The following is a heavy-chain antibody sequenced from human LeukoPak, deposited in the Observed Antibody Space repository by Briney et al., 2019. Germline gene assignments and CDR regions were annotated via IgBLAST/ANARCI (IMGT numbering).Heavy chain of an antibody. CDR2: IYYSGST. J-gene: IGHJ5*02. V-gene: IGHV4-39*07. Sequence: SETLSLTCTVSGGSISSSSYYWGWIRQPPGKGLEWIGSIYYSGSTYYNPSLKSRVTISVDTSRNQFSLKLSSVTAADTAVYYCARVRDILTGSTRFDPWGQGTLVTVSS. D-gene: IGHD3-9*01. CDR1: GGSISSSSYY. CDR3: ARVRDILTGSTRFDP.